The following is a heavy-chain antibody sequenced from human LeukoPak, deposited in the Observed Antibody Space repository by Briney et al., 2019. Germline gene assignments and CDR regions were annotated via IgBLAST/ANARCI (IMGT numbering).Heavy chain of an antibody. V-gene: IGHV4-34*01. CDR1: GGSFSGYY. J-gene: IGHJ4*02. D-gene: IGHD2-2*02. CDR2: INHSGST. Sequence: SETLSLTCAVYGGSFSGYYWSWIRQPPGKGLEWIGEINHSGSTNYNPSLKSRVTISVDTSKNQFSLKLSSVTAADTAVYYCASGSTSCYNYWGQGTLVTVSS. CDR3: ASGSTSCYNY.